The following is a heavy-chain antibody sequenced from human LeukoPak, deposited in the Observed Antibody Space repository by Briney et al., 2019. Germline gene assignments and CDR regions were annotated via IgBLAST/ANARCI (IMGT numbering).Heavy chain of an antibody. D-gene: IGHD3-10*01. Sequence: SETLSLTCTVSGSSISSGYYWGWIRQPPGKGLEWIGSIYHSGSTYYNPSLKSRVTISVDTSKNQFSLKLSSVTAADTAVYYCARDTVTMVRGVTWFDPWGQRTLVTVSS. CDR1: GSSISSGYY. CDR3: ARDTVTMVRGVTWFDP. CDR2: IYHSGST. J-gene: IGHJ5*02. V-gene: IGHV4-38-2*02.